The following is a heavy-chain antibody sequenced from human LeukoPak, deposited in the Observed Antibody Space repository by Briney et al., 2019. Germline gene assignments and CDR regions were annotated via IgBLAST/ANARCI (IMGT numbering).Heavy chain of an antibody. J-gene: IGHJ4*02. V-gene: IGHV3-7*01. Sequence: GGSLRLYCAGSGFTFSSYWMSWVRQAPGKGLEWVANIKQDGSEKYYVDSVKGRFTISRDNAKNSLYLQMNSLRAEDTAVYYCARDSSKPFDYWGQGTLVTVSS. CDR1: GFTFSSYW. CDR3: ARDSSKPFDY. CDR2: IKQDGSEK. D-gene: IGHD2-2*01.